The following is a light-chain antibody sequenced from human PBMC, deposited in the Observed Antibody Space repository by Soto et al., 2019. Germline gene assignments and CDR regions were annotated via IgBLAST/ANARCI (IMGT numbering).Light chain of an antibody. Sequence: QSVLTQPPSVSAAPGQKVTISCSGNSSNIGSSDVSWYQQLPGKAPKLLIYENSQRPSGIPDRFSGSKSGTSATLGITGLQTGDEADYYCGTWDSSLIALFGTGTKVPVL. J-gene: IGLJ1*01. CDR2: ENS. V-gene: IGLV1-51*02. CDR1: SSNIGSSD. CDR3: GTWDSSLIAL.